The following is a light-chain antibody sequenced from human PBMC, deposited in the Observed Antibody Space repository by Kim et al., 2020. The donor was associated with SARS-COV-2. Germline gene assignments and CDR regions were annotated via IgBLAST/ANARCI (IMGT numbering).Light chain of an antibody. J-gene: IGLJ2*01. CDR1: SLGSYY. Sequence: AWGQTVRITCKGDSLGSYYATWYQQKPGQAPELLIYGKNNRSSGIPDRFSGSNSGNTASLTITGTQAEDEADYYCNSRDSSGYHVVFGGGTQLTVL. CDR2: GKN. CDR3: NSRDSSGYHVV. V-gene: IGLV3-19*01.